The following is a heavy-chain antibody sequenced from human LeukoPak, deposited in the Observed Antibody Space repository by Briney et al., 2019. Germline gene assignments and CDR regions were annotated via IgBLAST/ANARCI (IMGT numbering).Heavy chain of an antibody. Sequence: GGSLRLSCAASGFTFSSYAMSWVRQAPGKGVEWVSAISGSGGSTYYADSVKGRFTISRDNSKNTLYLQMNSLRAEDTAVYYCAKDQVWDSSGHSTFDPWGQGTLVTVSS. CDR2: ISGSGGST. J-gene: IGHJ5*02. CDR3: AKDQVWDSSGHSTFDP. D-gene: IGHD3-22*01. V-gene: IGHV3-23*01. CDR1: GFTFSSYA.